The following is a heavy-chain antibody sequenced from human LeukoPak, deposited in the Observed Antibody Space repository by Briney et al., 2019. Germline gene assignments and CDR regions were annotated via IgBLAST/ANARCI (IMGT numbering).Heavy chain of an antibody. V-gene: IGHV3-23*01. D-gene: IGHD2-21*02. CDR3: ARDVEVCRIGACYWTTFDC. CDR1: GFTFSNYA. Sequence: GGSLRLSCAASGFTFSNYAMTWVRQAPGRGLEWVSTISGSGGSTYYADSVKGRFTISRDTASDMVNLQMNSLRAEDTAVYYCARDVEVCRIGACYWTTFDCWGQGTLVTVSS. J-gene: IGHJ4*02. CDR2: ISGSGGST.